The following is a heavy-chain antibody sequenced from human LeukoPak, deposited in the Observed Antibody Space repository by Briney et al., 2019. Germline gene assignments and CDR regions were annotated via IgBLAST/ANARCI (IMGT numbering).Heavy chain of an antibody. CDR2: ISSSSSYI. CDR1: GVTFSSNS. Sequence: PGGSLRLSCAASGVTFSSNSMNWVRQALGEGLEWVSSISSSSSYISYEDSVKGGFTISRDNAKDSLYLQVNSLRAEVTAVYYCEFSCGGTRFPAGCYYWGQGTLVTVSS. D-gene: IGHD2-21*01. V-gene: IGHV3-21*01. CDR3: EFSCGGTRFPAGCYY. J-gene: IGHJ4*02.